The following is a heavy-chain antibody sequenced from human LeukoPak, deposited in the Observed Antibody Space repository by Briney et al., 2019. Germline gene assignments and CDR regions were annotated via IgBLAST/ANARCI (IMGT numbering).Heavy chain of an antibody. CDR3: ATGVVPAAIDAFDI. V-gene: IGHV1-24*01. Sequence: GASVKVSCKVSGYTLTELSMHWVRQAPGKGLEWMGGFGPEDGETIYAQKFQGRVTMTEDTSTDTAYMELSSLRSEDTAVYYCATGVVPAAIDAFDIWGQGTMVTVSS. CDR2: FGPEDGET. D-gene: IGHD2-2*01. J-gene: IGHJ3*02. CDR1: GYTLTELS.